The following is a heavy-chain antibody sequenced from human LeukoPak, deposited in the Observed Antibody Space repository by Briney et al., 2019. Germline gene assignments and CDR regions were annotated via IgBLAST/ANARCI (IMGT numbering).Heavy chain of an antibody. Sequence: SETLSLTCTVSGYSISSGYYWGWIRQPPGKGLEWIGSIYHSGSTYYNPSLKSRVTISVDTSKNQFSLKLSSVTAADTAVYYCARVNYGDYYYYYYYYMDVWGKGTTVTVSS. J-gene: IGHJ6*03. CDR2: IYHSGST. V-gene: IGHV4-38-2*02. CDR3: ARVNYGDYYYYYYYYMDV. CDR1: GYSISSGYY. D-gene: IGHD4-17*01.